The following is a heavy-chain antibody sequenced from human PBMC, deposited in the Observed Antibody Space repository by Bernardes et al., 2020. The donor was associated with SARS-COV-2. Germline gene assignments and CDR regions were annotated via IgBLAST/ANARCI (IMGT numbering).Heavy chain of an antibody. D-gene: IGHD2-21*02. Sequence: LSLTCSVSGGSLSSSSYYWGWIRQPPGKGLEWIGTMYNRGSTYHNPSLKSRASISIDTSKNQVSLRLNSMTAADTAVYYCVGSSCGIDCYIGGLRSWDYGMDIWGQGTTVTVSS. CDR2: MYNRGST. J-gene: IGHJ6*02. V-gene: IGHV4-39*01. CDR3: VGSSCGIDCYIGGLRSWDYGMDI. CDR1: GGSLSSSSYY.